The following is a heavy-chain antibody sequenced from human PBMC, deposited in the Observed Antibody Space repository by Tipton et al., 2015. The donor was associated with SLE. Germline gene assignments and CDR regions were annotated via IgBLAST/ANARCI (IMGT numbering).Heavy chain of an antibody. CDR3: TRDPYGDYDCDAFDI. Sequence: SLRLSCVVSGFTFSRYWMSWVRQAPGKGLEWVANINQDGSEKYHVDSVKGRFTISRDNAKNSLDLQMNSLRVEDTAVYYCTRDPYGDYDCDAFDIWGQGTMVTVSS. CDR1: GFTFSRYW. D-gene: IGHD4-17*01. V-gene: IGHV3-7*01. CDR2: INQDGSEK. J-gene: IGHJ3*02.